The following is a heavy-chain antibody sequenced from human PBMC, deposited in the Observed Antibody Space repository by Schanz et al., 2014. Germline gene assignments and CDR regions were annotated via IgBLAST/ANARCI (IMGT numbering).Heavy chain of an antibody. J-gene: IGHJ5*02. CDR1: GFTFSSYA. Sequence: EVQLVESGGGLVKPGGSLRLSCAASGFTFSSYAMSWIRQPPGRGLEWVANIKHDGSVKDYVDSVKGRFTISRDNAKNSLFLHMNSLRAEDTAVYYCVRDILHRVYDSGSPWGQGTLVTVSS. V-gene: IGHV3-7*01. CDR2: IKHDGSVK. D-gene: IGHD3-10*01. CDR3: VRDILHRVYDSGSP.